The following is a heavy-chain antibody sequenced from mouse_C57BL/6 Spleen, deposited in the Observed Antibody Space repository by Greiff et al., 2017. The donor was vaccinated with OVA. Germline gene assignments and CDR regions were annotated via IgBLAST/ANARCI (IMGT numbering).Heavy chain of an antibody. V-gene: IGHV1-72*01. Sequence: QVHVKQPGAELVKPGASVKLSCKASGYTFTSYWMHWVKQRPGRGLEWIGRIDPHSGGTKYNEKFKSKATLTVDKPSSTAYMQLSSLTSEDSAVYYWARITTVDWYFDVWGTGTTVTVSS. CDR2: IDPHSGGT. D-gene: IGHD1-1*01. J-gene: IGHJ1*03. CDR3: ARITTVDWYFDV. CDR1: GYTFTSYW.